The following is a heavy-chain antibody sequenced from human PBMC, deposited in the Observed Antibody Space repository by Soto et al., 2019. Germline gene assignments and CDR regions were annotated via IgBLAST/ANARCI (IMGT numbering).Heavy chain of an antibody. CDR2: ISSSSSYI. CDR1: GFTFSSYS. J-gene: IGHJ4*02. V-gene: IGHV3-21*01. CDR3: ARFHVDTAMAPIHY. Sequence: PGGSLRLSCAASGFTFSSYSMNWVRQAPGRGLEWVSSISSSSSYIYYADSVKGRFTISRDNAKNSLYLQMNSLRAEDTAVYYCARFHVDTAMAPIHYWRQGTLVTVSS. D-gene: IGHD5-18*01.